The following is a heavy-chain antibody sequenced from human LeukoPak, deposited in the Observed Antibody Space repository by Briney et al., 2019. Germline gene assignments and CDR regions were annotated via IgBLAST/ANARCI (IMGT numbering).Heavy chain of an antibody. CDR2: INHSGST. CDR3: ARVSSSWSPSLSVTHYFDS. D-gene: IGHD6-6*01. V-gene: IGHV4-34*01. Sequence: PSETLSLTCAVYGGSFSGYYWSWIRQPPGKGLEWIGEINHSGSTNYNPSLKSRVTISVDTSKNQFSLKLSSVTAADTAVYYCARVSSSWSPSLSVTHYFDSWGQGALVTVSS. J-gene: IGHJ4*02. CDR1: GGSFSGYY.